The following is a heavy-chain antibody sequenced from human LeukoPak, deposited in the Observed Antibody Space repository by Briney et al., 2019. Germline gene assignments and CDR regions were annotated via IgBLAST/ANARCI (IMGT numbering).Heavy chain of an antibody. J-gene: IGHJ4*02. Sequence: GGSLRLSCAASGFTFSSYWMSWVRQAPGKGLEWVSAISGSGGSTYYADSVKGRFTISRDNSKNTLYLQMNNLRAEDTAVYYCAKDPYDFWSGSNDYWGQGTLVTVSS. V-gene: IGHV3-23*01. CDR1: GFTFSSYW. D-gene: IGHD3-3*01. CDR3: AKDPYDFWSGSNDY. CDR2: ISGSGGST.